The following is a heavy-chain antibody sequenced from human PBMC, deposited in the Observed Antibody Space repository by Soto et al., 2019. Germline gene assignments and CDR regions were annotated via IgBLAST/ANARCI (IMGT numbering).Heavy chain of an antibody. CDR1: GFRFSDHY. D-gene: IGHD3-10*01. Sequence: GGSLRLSCAASGFRFSDHYMTWIRQAPGKGLEWVSKISSGGTTTYYADSVKGRFTVSRDNAKNSLYLQMNSLRTEDTAVYYCAGDPYYYGSAFWGQGTLVTAPQ. V-gene: IGHV3-11*01. CDR2: ISSGGTTT. J-gene: IGHJ4*02. CDR3: AGDPYYYGSAF.